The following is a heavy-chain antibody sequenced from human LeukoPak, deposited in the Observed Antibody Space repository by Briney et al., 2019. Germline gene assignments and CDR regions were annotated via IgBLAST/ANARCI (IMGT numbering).Heavy chain of an antibody. Sequence: PGRSLRLSCTASGFTFGDYAMSWVRQAPGKGLEWVANIKQDGSEKYYVDSVKGRFTISRDNAKNSLYLQMNSLRAEDTAVYYCARDVVAGLFDYWGQGTLVTVSS. J-gene: IGHJ4*02. V-gene: IGHV3-7*01. D-gene: IGHD6-19*01. CDR2: IKQDGSEK. CDR3: ARDVVAGLFDY. CDR1: GFTFGDYA.